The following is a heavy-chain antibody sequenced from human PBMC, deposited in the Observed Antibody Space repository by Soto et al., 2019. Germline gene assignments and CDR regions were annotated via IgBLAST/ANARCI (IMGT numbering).Heavy chain of an antibody. D-gene: IGHD1-1*01. CDR1: GGSISSSNW. CDR3: ASGGWNGEYFDY. Sequence: QVQLQESGPGLVKPSGTLSLTCAVSGGSISSSNWWSWVRQPPGKGLEWIGEIYHSGSTNYNPPLTCRVTIPVYKSKNQFSLKLSSVTAADTAVYYCASGGWNGEYFDYWGQGTLVTVSS. CDR2: IYHSGST. V-gene: IGHV4-4*02. J-gene: IGHJ4*02.